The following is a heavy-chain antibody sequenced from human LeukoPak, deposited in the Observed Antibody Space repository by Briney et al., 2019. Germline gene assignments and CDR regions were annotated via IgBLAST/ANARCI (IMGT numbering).Heavy chain of an antibody. CDR2: MNPNSGNT. D-gene: IGHD3-22*01. CDR1: GYTFTSYD. Sequence: ASVKVSCNAPGYTFTSYDINWVRQATGQGLEWMGWMNPNSGNTGYAQKFQGRVTMTRNTSISTAYMELSSLRSEDTAVYYCARGGAHYYDSSGYSDYWGQGTLVTVSS. CDR3: ARGGAHYYDSSGYSDY. V-gene: IGHV1-8*01. J-gene: IGHJ4*02.